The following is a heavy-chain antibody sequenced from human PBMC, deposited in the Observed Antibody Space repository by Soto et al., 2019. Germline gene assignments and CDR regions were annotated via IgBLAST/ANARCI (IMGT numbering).Heavy chain of an antibody. CDR2: IIPISGTA. V-gene: IGHV1-69*01. D-gene: IGHD2-2*01. J-gene: IGHJ6*02. CDR3: ARSQGSSTSLEIYYYYYYGMDV. Sequence: QVQLVQSGAEVKKPGSSVKVSCKASEGTFSSYAISWVRQAPGQGLEWMGGIIPISGTANYEQKFQGRVTITADESTSTAYMELSSLRSEDTAVYYCARSQGSSTSLEIYYYYYYGMDVWCQGTTVTVSS. CDR1: EGTFSSYA.